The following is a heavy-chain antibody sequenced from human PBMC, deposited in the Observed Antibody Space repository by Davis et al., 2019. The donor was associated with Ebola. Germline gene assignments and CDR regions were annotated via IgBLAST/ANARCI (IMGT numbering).Heavy chain of an antibody. Sequence: GESLKISCAASEFTFSGYAMSWVRQAPGKGLEWVSAISGSGGSTYYADSVKGRFTISRDNSKNTLYLQMNSLRAGDTAVYYCANWVLVGPTTWGQGTLVTVSS. CDR2: ISGSGGST. D-gene: IGHD1-26*01. CDR1: EFTFSGYA. V-gene: IGHV3-23*01. CDR3: ANWVLVGPTT. J-gene: IGHJ5*02.